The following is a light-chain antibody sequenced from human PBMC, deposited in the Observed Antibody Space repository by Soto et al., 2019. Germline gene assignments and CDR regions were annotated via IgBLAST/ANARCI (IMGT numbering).Light chain of an antibody. Sequence: DIQMTQSPSTLSASVGDRVTITCRASQNIINYLAWYQQKPGKAPKLLIYTASSLETGVPSRFSGSGSGTEFTLTVSSLQPDDFGTYSCQQYNIYPWTFGQGTKVEIK. CDR3: QQYNIYPWT. CDR2: TAS. V-gene: IGKV1-5*03. CDR1: QNIINY. J-gene: IGKJ1*01.